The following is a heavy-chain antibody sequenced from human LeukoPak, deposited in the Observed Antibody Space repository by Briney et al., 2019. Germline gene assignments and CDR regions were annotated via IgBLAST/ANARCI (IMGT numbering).Heavy chain of an antibody. J-gene: IGHJ3*02. CDR1: GGTFSSYA. Sequence: GASVKVSCKASGGTFSSYAISWVRQAPGQGLEWMGGIIPIFGTANYAQKFQGRVTITADKSTSTAYMELCSLRSEDTAVYYCARLGYYGSGSYTDDAFDIWGQGTMVTVSS. D-gene: IGHD3-10*01. CDR3: ARLGYYGSGSYTDDAFDI. CDR2: IIPIFGTA. V-gene: IGHV1-69*06.